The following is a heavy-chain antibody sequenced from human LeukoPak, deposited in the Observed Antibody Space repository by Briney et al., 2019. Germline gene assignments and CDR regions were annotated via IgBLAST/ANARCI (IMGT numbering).Heavy chain of an antibody. CDR2: ISSSGSTI. CDR1: GFTFSSYS. D-gene: IGHD2-8*01. V-gene: IGHV3-48*04. CDR3: AREGLIYFDY. J-gene: IGHJ4*02. Sequence: GGSLRLSCAASGFTFSSYSMNWVRQAPGKGLEWVSYISSSGSTIYYADSVKGRFTISRDNAKNSLYLQMNSLRAEDTAVYYCAREGLIYFDYWGQGTLVTVSS.